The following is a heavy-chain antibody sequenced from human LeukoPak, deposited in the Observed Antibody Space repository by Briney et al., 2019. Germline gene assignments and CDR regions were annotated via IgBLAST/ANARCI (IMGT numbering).Heavy chain of an antibody. V-gene: IGHV1-8*01. J-gene: IGHJ6*03. CDR1: GYTFTSYD. Sequence: ASVKVSCKASGYTFTSYDINWVRQATGQGLEWMGWMNPNSGNTGYAQKFQGRVTMTRNTSISTAYMELSSLRSEDTAVYYCARGAPYSGSYLPYYYYYMDVWGKGTTVTVSS. CDR3: ARGAPYSGSYLPYYYYYMDV. CDR2: MNPNSGNT. D-gene: IGHD1-26*01.